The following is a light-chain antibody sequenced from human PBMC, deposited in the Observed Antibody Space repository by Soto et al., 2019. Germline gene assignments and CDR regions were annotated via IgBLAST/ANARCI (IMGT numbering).Light chain of an antibody. V-gene: IGKV2-28*01. CDR1: QSLLHSNGYTY. Sequence: DIVVTQSPLSLPVTPGEPASISCRSSQSLLHSNGYTYLDWYLKKPGQPPQLLICWGSSRASGVPDRFSGSGSGTDFTLRISRVEAEDVGIYYCMQALQTPYAFCQGTKLEIK. J-gene: IGKJ2*01. CDR2: WGS. CDR3: MQALQTPYA.